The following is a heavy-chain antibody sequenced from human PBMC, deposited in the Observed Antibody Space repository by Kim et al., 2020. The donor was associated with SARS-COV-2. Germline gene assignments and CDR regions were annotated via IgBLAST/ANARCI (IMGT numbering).Heavy chain of an antibody. Sequence: GGSLRLSCAASGFTFSSYSMNWVRQAPGKGLEWVSSISSSSSYIYYADSVKGRFTISRDNAKNSLYLQMNSLRAEDTAVYYCASPRGELPGGDWGQGTLVTVSS. CDR1: GFTFSSYS. J-gene: IGHJ4*02. V-gene: IGHV3-21*01. CDR3: ASPRGELPGGD. D-gene: IGHD1-26*01. CDR2: ISSSSSYI.